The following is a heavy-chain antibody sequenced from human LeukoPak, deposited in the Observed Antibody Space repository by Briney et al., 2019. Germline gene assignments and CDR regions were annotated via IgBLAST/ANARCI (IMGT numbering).Heavy chain of an antibody. V-gene: IGHV4-39*01. Sequence: SETLSLTCTVSGGSISSSSYYWGWIHQPPGKGLEWIGSIYYSGSTYYNPSLKSRVTISVDTSKNQFSLKLTSVTAADTAVYYCSRGSDESKTGDYWGQGTLVTVSS. J-gene: IGHJ4*02. D-gene: IGHD6-25*01. CDR1: GGSISSSSYY. CDR2: IYYSGST. CDR3: SRGSDESKTGDY.